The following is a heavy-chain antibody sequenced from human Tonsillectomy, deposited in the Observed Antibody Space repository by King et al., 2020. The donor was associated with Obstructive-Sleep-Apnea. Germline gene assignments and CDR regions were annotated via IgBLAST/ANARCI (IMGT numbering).Heavy chain of an antibody. Sequence: VQLVESGGGVVQPGRSLRLSCAASGFTFSSYGMQWVRQAPGKGLEWVALIWYDGSNKYYEDSVKGRFTISRDNSKNMLYLQMNSLRAEDTAVYYCARDREGLRFFARPYLGAMDVWGLGTTVTVS. CDR1: GFTFSSYG. V-gene: IGHV3-33*01. J-gene: IGHJ6*02. CDR2: IWYDGSNK. CDR3: ARDREGLRFFARPYLGAMDV. D-gene: IGHD3-3*01.